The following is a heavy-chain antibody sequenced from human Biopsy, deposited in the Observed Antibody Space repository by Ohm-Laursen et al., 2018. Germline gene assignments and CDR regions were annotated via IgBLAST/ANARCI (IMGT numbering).Heavy chain of an antibody. CDR2: IYYTGST. V-gene: IGHV4-59*08. D-gene: IGHD1-26*01. Sequence: SQTLSLTCTVSGGSISSYYWSWIRQPPGKGLEWIGYIYYTGSTNYNPSLKSRFTISIDTSMNPLSLRLTFVTAADTAVYYCARHAPSYSGSYWRYFDLWGRGTLVTVSS. CDR1: GGSISSYY. J-gene: IGHJ2*01. CDR3: ARHAPSYSGSYWRYFDL.